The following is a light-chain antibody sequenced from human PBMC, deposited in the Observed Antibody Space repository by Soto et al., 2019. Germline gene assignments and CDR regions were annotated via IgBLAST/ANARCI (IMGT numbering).Light chain of an antibody. CDR2: PAS. V-gene: IGKV1-12*01. Sequence: DIQMTQSPSSISASVGDRVTITRRASQPISSWLAWYQQVPGQAPYLLIYPASTLQSGVPSRFSGSGSGTDFTLTINSLQPEDFATYFCQQGYNFPRAFGQGTKVDIK. J-gene: IGKJ1*01. CDR3: QQGYNFPRA. CDR1: QPISSW.